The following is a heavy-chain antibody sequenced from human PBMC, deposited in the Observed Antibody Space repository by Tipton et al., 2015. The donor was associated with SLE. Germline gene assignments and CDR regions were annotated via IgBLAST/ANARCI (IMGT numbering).Heavy chain of an antibody. CDR3: SGGTTGRFDY. J-gene: IGHJ4*02. Sequence: SGVTSSRHGFHWVRQSPGKGLEWVAIISYDGSNEFYADSVKGRFTISRDNSKSTVHLQMNSLRADDMAVYYCSGGTTGRFDYWGQGTLVTVSS. CDR2: ISYDGSNE. CDR1: GVTSSRHG. V-gene: IGHV3-30*19. D-gene: IGHD1-7*01.